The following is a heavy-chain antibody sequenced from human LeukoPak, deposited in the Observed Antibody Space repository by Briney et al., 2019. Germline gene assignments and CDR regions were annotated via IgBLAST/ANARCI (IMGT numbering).Heavy chain of an antibody. CDR3: VRDFEVPAAAPDYYYFYYMDV. D-gene: IGHD2-2*01. J-gene: IGHJ6*03. Sequence: GGSLRFSCAVSGFTFSVYGMNWVRQAPGKGLEWLSHISSGGTTIYYADFVKGRFTVSRDNVENSLFLQMNSLRVDDTAVYYCVRDFEVPAAAPDYYYFYYMDVWGTGTTVTVSS. V-gene: IGHV3-48*04. CDR2: ISSGGTTI. CDR1: GFTFSVYG.